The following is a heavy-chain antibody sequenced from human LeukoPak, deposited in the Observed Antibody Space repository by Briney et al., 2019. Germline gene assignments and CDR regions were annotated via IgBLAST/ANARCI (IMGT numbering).Heavy chain of an antibody. D-gene: IGHD5-18*01. CDR1: GFTFSDHY. CDR2: TRNKANSYTT. CDR3: ASSCGYFPYYMDV. Sequence: GGSLRLSCAASGFTFSDHYMDWVRQAPGKGLEWVGRTRNKANSYTTEYAASVKGRFTISRDDSKNSLYLQMNSLKTEDTAVYYCASSCGYFPYYMDVWGKGTTVTVSS. V-gene: IGHV3-72*01. J-gene: IGHJ6*03.